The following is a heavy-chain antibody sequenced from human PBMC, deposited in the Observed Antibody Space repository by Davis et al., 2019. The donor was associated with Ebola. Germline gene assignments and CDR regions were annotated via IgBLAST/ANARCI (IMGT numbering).Heavy chain of an antibody. Sequence: SLKISCAASGFTFDAYAMHWVRQAPGKGLEWVSGIGWNSGNINYADSVKGRFTISRDNSKNTLYLQMNSLRAEDTAVYYCAKQTTVTTLGPFDYWGQGTLVTVSS. CDR2: IGWNSGNI. CDR3: AKQTTVTTLGPFDY. J-gene: IGHJ4*02. V-gene: IGHV3-9*01. CDR1: GFTFDAYA. D-gene: IGHD4-17*01.